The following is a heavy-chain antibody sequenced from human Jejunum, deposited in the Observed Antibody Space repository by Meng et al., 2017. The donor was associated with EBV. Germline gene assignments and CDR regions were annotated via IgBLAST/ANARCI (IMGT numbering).Heavy chain of an antibody. V-gene: IGHV3-21*02. J-gene: IGHJ4*02. CDR1: GFTLSSYS. CDR2: ISSGSSFI. CDR3: VRDSSFNVH. Sequence: VPLVEFGGGLVKPGGSLRLSCAASGFTLSSYSMNWVRQAPGKGLEWVSYISSGSSFIYYADSVKGRFTISRDDAKNSLFLQLNSLRAEDTAVYYCVRDSSFNVHWGQGTLVTVSS. D-gene: IGHD3-16*02.